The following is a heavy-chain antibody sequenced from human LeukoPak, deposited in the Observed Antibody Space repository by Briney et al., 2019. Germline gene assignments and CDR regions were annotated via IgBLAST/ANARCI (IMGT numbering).Heavy chain of an antibody. D-gene: IGHD6-13*01. CDR1: GHPYHLYR. CDR2: IGESREHT. Sequence: GGSQTLLCAASGHPYHLYRMICPRQSPGRARECVSNIGESREHTYCAHCEKGRFTIPRDNSKNTLYLQMNSLRAEDTAVYYCAKAPAGPEYSSSWKFGYNWFDPWGQGTLVTVSS. V-gene: IGHV3-23*01. J-gene: IGHJ5*02. CDR3: AKAPAGPEYSSSWKFGYNWFDP.